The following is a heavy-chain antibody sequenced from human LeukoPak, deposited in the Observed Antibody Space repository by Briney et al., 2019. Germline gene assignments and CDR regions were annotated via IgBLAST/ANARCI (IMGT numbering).Heavy chain of an antibody. D-gene: IGHD3-3*01. CDR2: LYGGGST. CDR3: ARDGPIFRGYYYYYMDV. Sequence: PGGSLRLSCAASGVTVSTKYMNWVRQAPGKGLEWVSILYGGGSTYYADSVKGRFTISRDNSKNTLYLQMNSLRAEDTAVYYCARDGPIFRGYYYYYMDVWGKGTTVTVSS. V-gene: IGHV3-53*05. J-gene: IGHJ6*03. CDR1: GVTVSTKY.